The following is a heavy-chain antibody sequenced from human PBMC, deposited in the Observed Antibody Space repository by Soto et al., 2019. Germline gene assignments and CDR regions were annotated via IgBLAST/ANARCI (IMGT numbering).Heavy chain of an antibody. CDR3: ARGGGSGSKPLPFGY. CDR1: GGSFSGYY. CDR2: ISHSGST. V-gene: IGHV4-34*01. J-gene: IGHJ4*02. D-gene: IGHD3-10*01. Sequence: PSETVSRTCAVYGGSFSGYYWSWIRQPPGKGLEWIGEISHSGSTNYNPSLKSRVTISVDTSKNQFSLKLSSVTAADTTVYYCARGGGSGSKPLPFGYWGQGTLVTVSS.